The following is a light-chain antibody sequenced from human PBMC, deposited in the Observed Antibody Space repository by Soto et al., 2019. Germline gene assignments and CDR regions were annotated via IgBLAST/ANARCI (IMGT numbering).Light chain of an antibody. CDR2: AAS. CDR3: QQYSSPPQT. J-gene: IGKJ1*01. V-gene: IGKV3-20*01. CDR1: ETVTGKY. Sequence: EIVLTQSPGTLSLSPVDRATLSCRASETVTGKYLAWYQQKAGQAPRLLIFAASNRATGIPDRFSGSGSGTDFTLTISRLEPEDFAVYFCQQYSSPPQTFGQGTKVDIK.